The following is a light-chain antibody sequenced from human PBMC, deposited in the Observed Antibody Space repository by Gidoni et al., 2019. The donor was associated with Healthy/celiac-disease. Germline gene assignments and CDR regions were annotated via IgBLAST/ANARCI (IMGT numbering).Light chain of an antibody. CDR1: QSISSY. V-gene: IGKV1-39*01. J-gene: IGKJ2*01. CDR2: AAS. Sequence: DIQMTQSPSSLSASVGDRVTITCRASQSISSYLNWYQQKPGKAPKLLIYAASSVQSGVPSRFSGSVSGTDFTLNISSLQPEDFATYYCQQSYSTPYTFGQGTKLEIK. CDR3: QQSYSTPYT.